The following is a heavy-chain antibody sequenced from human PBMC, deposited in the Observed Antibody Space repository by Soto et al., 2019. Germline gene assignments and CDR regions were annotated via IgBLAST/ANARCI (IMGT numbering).Heavy chain of an antibody. J-gene: IGHJ4*02. CDR2: IDPTDSYT. Sequence: GESLKISCNGSGYMFTTYWISWVRQMPGKGLEWMGRIDPTDSYTNYSPSFQGHVSISADKSISTAYLQWSSLKASDTAMYYCARQRDYDRGGFDYWGQGTLVTVSS. V-gene: IGHV5-10-1*01. CDR1: GYMFTTYW. CDR3: ARQRDYDRGGFDY. D-gene: IGHD4-17*01.